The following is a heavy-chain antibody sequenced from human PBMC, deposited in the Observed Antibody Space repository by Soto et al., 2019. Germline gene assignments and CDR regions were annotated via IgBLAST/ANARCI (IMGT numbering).Heavy chain of an antibody. CDR3: AAGEASSRNLAPYYLDF. J-gene: IGHJ4*02. CDR1: GGSMRNYF. D-gene: IGHD6-13*01. Sequence: KPSETLSLTCTVSGGSMRNYFWTWIRQPPGKGLEWIGYIHYSGTTSFFPSYNPSLRSRVTISEDTSKNQFPLKLLSVTTADTAVYFCAAGEASSRNLAPYYLDFWGQGTLVTVSS. CDR2: IHYSGTT. V-gene: IGHV4-59*01.